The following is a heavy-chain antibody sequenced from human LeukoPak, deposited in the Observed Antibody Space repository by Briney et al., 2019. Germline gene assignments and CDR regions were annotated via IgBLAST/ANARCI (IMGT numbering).Heavy chain of an antibody. J-gene: IGHJ6*02. D-gene: IGHD5-12*01. CDR1: GFTFSSYA. CDR3: VLYSGYDPTYYYYGMDV. V-gene: IGHV3-23*01. CDR2: ISGSGGST. Sequence: GGSLRLSCAASGFTFSSYAMSWVRQAPGKGLEWVSAISGSGGSTYYADSVKGRFTISRDNSKNTLYLQMNSLRAEDTAVYYCVLYSGYDPTYYYYGMDVWGQGTTVTVSS.